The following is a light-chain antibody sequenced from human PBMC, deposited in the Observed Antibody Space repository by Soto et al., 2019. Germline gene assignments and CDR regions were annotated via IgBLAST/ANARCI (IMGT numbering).Light chain of an antibody. CDR1: SSDVGGYNY. J-gene: IGLJ3*02. V-gene: IGLV2-8*01. CDR2: EVS. CDR3: SSYSGSSNWV. Sequence: QSVLTQPPSASGSPGQSVAISCTGTSSDVGGYNYVSWYQHHPGKAPKLMIYEVSRRPSGVSDRFSGSKSGNTASLTVSRLQAEDEADYYCSSYSGSSNWVFGGGTKVTVL.